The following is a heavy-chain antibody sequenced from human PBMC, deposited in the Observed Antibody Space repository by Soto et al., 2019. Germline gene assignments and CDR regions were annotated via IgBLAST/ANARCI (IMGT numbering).Heavy chain of an antibody. CDR1: GFTFSSYE. Sequence: GSLRLSCAASGFTFSSYEMNWVRQAPGKGLEWVSYISSIGTTIYYADSVKGRFTISRDNPKNSLYLQMNSLRAEDTAVYYCVRTAYYYDGSGYYPFDYWGQGTLVTVSS. D-gene: IGHD3-22*01. J-gene: IGHJ4*02. CDR2: ISSIGTTI. CDR3: VRTAYYYDGSGYYPFDY. V-gene: IGHV3-48*03.